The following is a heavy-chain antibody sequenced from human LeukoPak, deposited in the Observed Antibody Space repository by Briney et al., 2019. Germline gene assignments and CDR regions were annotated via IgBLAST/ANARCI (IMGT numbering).Heavy chain of an antibody. D-gene: IGHD3-10*01. Sequence: SETLSLTCAVSGYSISSGYYWGWIRQPPGKGLEWIGSIYHSGSTYYNPSLKSRVTISVDTSKNQFSLKLSSVTAADTAVYYCARGSYGSGSYYAPFYYWGQGTLVTVSS. V-gene: IGHV4-38-2*01. CDR3: ARGSYGSGSYYAPFYY. J-gene: IGHJ4*02. CDR2: IYHSGST. CDR1: GYSISSGYY.